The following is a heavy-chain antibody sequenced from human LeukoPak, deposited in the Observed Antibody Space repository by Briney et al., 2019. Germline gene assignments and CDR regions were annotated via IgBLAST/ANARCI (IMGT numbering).Heavy chain of an antibody. J-gene: IGHJ4*02. CDR2: IYHSGST. CDR3: ARRGYSGYDFYYFDY. CDR1: GFSISSGYY. Sequence: SETQSLTCAVSGFSISSGYYWGWIRQPPGKGLEWIGSIYHSGSTYYNPSLKSRVTISVDTSKNQFSLKLSSVTAADTAVYYCARRGYSGYDFYYFDYWGQGTLVTVSS. V-gene: IGHV4-38-2*01. D-gene: IGHD5-12*01.